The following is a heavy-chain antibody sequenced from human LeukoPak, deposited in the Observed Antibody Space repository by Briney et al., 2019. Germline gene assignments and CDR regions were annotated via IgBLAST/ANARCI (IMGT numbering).Heavy chain of an antibody. D-gene: IGHD5-18*01. CDR1: GFTFSSYW. CDR3: ARDGYSYGYITYFDY. J-gene: IGHJ4*02. CDR2: IKQDGSEK. Sequence: PGGSLRLSCAASGFTFSSYWMSWVRQAPGKGLEWVANIKQDGSEKYYVASVKGRFTISRDNAQTSLYLQMNSLRAEDTAVYYCARDGYSYGYITYFDYWGQGTLVTVSS. V-gene: IGHV3-7*01.